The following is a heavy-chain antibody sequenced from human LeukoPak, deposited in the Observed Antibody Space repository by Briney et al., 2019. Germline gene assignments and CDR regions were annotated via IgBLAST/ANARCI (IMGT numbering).Heavy chain of an antibody. CDR2: IYHSGST. CDR3: AREAFKYRSSYYYGMDV. V-gene: IGHV4-30-2*01. D-gene: IGHD2/OR15-2a*01. J-gene: IGHJ6*02. Sequence: SETLSLTCAVSGGSISSGGYSWSWIRQPPGKGLEWIGYIYHSGSTYYNPSLKSRVTISVDRSKNQFSLKLSSVTAADTAVYYCAREAFKYRSSYYYGMDVWGQGTTVTVSS. CDR1: GGSISSGGYS.